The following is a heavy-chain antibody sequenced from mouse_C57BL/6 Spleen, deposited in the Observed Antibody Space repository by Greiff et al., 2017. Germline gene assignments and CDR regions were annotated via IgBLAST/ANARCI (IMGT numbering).Heavy chain of an antibody. CDR2: IYPGDGDT. CDR3: ARDYYGSSYGVAY. V-gene: IGHV1-82*01. D-gene: IGHD1-1*01. J-gene: IGHJ3*01. CDR1: GYAFSSSW. Sequence: VQLQQSGPELVKPGASVKISCKASGYAFSSSWMNWVKQRPGKGLEGIGRIYPGDGDTNYNGKFKGKATLTADKSSSTAYMQLSSLTSEDSAVYFCARDYYGSSYGVAYWGQGTLVTVSA.